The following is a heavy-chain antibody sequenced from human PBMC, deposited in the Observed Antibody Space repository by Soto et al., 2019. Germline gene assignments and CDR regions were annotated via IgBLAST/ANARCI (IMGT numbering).Heavy chain of an antibody. CDR1: GGTFSSYA. CDR3: ARARWSSLGMDV. Sequence: ASVKVSCKASGGTFSSYAISWVRQAPGQGLEWMGGIIPIFGTANYAQKFQGRVTITADESTSTAYMELSSLRSEDTAVYYCARARWSSLGMDVWGQGTTVTVSS. J-gene: IGHJ6*02. V-gene: IGHV1-69*13. D-gene: IGHD6-13*01. CDR2: IIPIFGTA.